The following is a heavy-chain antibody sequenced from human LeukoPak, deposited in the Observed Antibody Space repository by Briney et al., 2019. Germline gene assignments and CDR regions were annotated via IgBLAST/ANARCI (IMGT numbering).Heavy chain of an antibody. CDR2: IYSGGST. CDR3: ARDSYYYDSSGYYQGYFQH. Sequence: GSLRLSCAASGFTFSSYAMSWVRQAPGKGLEWVSVIYSGGSTYYADSVKGRFTISRDNSKNTLYLQMNSLRAEDTAVYYCARDSYYYDSSGYYQGYFQHWRQGTLVTVSS. V-gene: IGHV3-66*02. J-gene: IGHJ1*01. CDR1: GFTFSSYA. D-gene: IGHD3-22*01.